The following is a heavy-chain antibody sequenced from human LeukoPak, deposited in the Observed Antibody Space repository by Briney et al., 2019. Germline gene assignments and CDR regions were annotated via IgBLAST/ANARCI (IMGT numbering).Heavy chain of an antibody. Sequence: ASVTVSCKASGYTFTSYAMHWVRQAPGQRLEWMGWINAGNGNTKYSQKFQGRVTITRDTSASTAYMELSSLRSEDTAVYYCARYRDYAYAFDIWGQGTMVTVSS. CDR2: INAGNGNT. CDR1: GYTFTSYA. D-gene: IGHD4-17*01. V-gene: IGHV1-3*01. CDR3: ARYRDYAYAFDI. J-gene: IGHJ3*02.